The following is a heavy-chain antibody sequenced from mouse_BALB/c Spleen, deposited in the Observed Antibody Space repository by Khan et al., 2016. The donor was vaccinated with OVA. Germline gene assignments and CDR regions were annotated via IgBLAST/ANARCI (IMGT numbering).Heavy chain of an antibody. J-gene: IGHJ3*01. CDR3: AGGFPTY. V-gene: IGHV3-1*02. CDR2: IHYSGST. Sequence: EVQLQESGPDLVKPSQSLSLTCTVTGYSITSGYSWHWLRQFPGNKLEWMGYIHYSGSTSYNPSLKSRISITRDTSKNQFFLQMNSVTTENTATYCCAGGFPTYWGQGTMVTVSA. CDR1: GYSITSGYS.